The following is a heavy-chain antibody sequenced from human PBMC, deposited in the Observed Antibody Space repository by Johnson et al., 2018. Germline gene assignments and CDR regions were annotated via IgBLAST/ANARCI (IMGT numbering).Heavy chain of an antibody. CDR1: GGSISSYY. V-gene: IGHV4-59*01. D-gene: IGHD2-21*02. Sequence: QVQLQESGPGLVKPSETLSLTCTVSGGSISSYYWSWIRQPPGKGLEWLGYIYYSGSPNYNPSLKSRVTISVDTSKTQLSLKLSPVTAADTAVYYCARDIERGVGDCYFAFDIWGQGTMVTVSS. J-gene: IGHJ3*02. CDR2: IYYSGSP. CDR3: ARDIERGVGDCYFAFDI.